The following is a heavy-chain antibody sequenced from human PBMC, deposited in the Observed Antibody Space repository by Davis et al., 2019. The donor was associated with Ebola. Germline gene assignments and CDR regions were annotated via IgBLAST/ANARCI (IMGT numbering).Heavy chain of an antibody. D-gene: IGHD1-14*01. CDR3: ARSGVGRRAGFDY. Sequence: HSQTLSLTCAISGDSVSSNSAAWNWIRQSPSRGLEWLGRTYYRSRWYNDDALSVKNRVTISPDTSKNQFSLHLNSVTPEDTAVYYCARSGVGRRAGFDYWGQGTLVTVSS. CDR1: GDSVSSNSAA. V-gene: IGHV6-1*01. CDR2: TYYRSRWYN. J-gene: IGHJ4*02.